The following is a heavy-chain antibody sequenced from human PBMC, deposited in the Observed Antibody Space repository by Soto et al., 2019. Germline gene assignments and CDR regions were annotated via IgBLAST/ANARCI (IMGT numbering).Heavy chain of an antibody. D-gene: IGHD3-16*01. V-gene: IGHV4-34*01. CDR2: INHSGST. J-gene: IGHJ6*03. CDR1: GGSFSGYY. Sequence: SETLSLTCAVYGGSFSGYYWSWIRQPPGKGLEWIGEINHSGSTNYNPSLKSRVTISVDTSKNQFSLKLSSVTAADTAVYYCAKRGGRFYYYYMDGWGKGTTVTVSS. CDR3: AKRGGRFYYYYMDG.